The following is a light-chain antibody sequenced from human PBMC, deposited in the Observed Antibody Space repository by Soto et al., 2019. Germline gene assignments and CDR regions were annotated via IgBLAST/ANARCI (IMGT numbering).Light chain of an antibody. CDR1: QGISSY. Sequence: IQVTQSPSSLSASVGDRVTISCRASQGISSYLAWYQQKPGKAPKLLIYAASSLQSGVPSRFSGSGSGTDFTLTISSLQPEDFATYYCQQSYSTPLTFGGGTKVDIK. CDR2: AAS. V-gene: IGKV1-39*01. J-gene: IGKJ4*01. CDR3: QQSYSTPLT.